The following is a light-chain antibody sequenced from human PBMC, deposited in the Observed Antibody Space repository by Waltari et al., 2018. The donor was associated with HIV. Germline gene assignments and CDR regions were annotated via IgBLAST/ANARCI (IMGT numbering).Light chain of an antibody. V-gene: IGKV2-28*01. J-gene: IGKJ1*01. Sequence: VRTQTPLALAVTAGEPASSSCSSSRSLLQSNGYNYLDWYLQKPGQFPQLLXYFASNRASGAPDRFSGSGSGRDFTLKISRVEAEDVGVYYCMEALEVTFGQGTKVEIK. CDR1: RSLLQSNGYNY. CDR2: FAS. CDR3: MEALEVT.